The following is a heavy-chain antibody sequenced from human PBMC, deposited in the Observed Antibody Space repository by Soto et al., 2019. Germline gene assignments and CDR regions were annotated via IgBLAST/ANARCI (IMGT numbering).Heavy chain of an antibody. J-gene: IGHJ4*02. Sequence: QVHLVQSGADVKRPGASVKVSCKASGFTFTTYGISWVRQAPGQGLEWMGWISAYNGNTNYARKLQGRVTMTTDTSTSTVYMELRSLRTDDTAVYYCASWAGQNPDYGGPVDYWGQGTLVTVSS. CDR1: GFTFTTYG. CDR2: ISAYNGNT. D-gene: IGHD4-17*01. V-gene: IGHV1-18*04. CDR3: ASWAGQNPDYGGPVDY.